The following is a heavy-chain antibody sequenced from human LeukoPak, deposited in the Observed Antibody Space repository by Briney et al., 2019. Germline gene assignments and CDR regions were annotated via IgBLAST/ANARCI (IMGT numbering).Heavy chain of an antibody. CDR3: ARCRPGGNSVYFDY. D-gene: IGHD4-23*01. J-gene: IGHJ4*02. CDR2: INHSGST. CDR1: GGSFSGYY. Sequence: PSETLSLTCAVYGGSFSGYYWSWIRQPPGKGLEWIGEINHSGSTNYNPSLKSRVTISVDTSKNQFSLKLSSVTAADTAVYYCARCRPGGNSVYFDYWGQGTLVTVSS. V-gene: IGHV4-34*01.